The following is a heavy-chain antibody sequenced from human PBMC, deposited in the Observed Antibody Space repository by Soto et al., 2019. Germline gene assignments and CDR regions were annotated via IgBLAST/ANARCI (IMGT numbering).Heavy chain of an antibody. CDR3: ARDFYGSGRLNAHNWFAP. D-gene: IGHD3-10*01. CDR2: ISAYNGNT. V-gene: IGHV1-18*01. J-gene: IGHJ5*02. Sequence: QVQLVQSGAEVKKPGASVKVSCKASGYTFTTYGLSWVRQAPGQGLEWMGWISAYNGNTNYAQNLQGRVTMTTDTATSTAYMELRSLRSDDTAVYYCARDFYGSGRLNAHNWFAPWGQGPLVTVSS. CDR1: GYTFTTYG.